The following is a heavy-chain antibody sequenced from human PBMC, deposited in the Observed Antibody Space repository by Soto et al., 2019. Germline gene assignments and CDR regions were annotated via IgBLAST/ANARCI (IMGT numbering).Heavy chain of an antibody. Sequence: QVQLVESGGGVVQPGRSLRLSCAASGFTFSSFAMHWVRQAPGKGLEWVAVISYDGSNIYYADSVKGRFTISRDNSMNTLYLQMNSLRTEDPAVYYCAKEAGYNYGSYNWFDSWGQGTLVTVSS. J-gene: IGHJ5*01. CDR2: ISYDGSNI. CDR1: GFTFSSFA. CDR3: AKEAGYNYGSYNWFDS. V-gene: IGHV3-30*04. D-gene: IGHD5-18*01.